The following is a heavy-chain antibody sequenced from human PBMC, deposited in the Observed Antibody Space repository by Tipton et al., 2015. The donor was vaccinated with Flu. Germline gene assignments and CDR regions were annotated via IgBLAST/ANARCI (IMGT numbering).Heavy chain of an antibody. J-gene: IGHJ3*02. D-gene: IGHD5/OR15-5a*01. V-gene: IGHV4-4*07. CDR2: LYTSGSA. CDR3: ARWRDGSAASSTDMSSKNAFDI. CDR1: GAPINYYY. Sequence: TLSLTCTVSGAPINYYYWSWIRQPAGKGLEYIGRLYTSGSANYNPSLKSRVTMSLDTSKNQLSLKLSFVTAADTAVYYCARWRDGSAASSTDMSSKNAFDIWGQGTVVTVSS.